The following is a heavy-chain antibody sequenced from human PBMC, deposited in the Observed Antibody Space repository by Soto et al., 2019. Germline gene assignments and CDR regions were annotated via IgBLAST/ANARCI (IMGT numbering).Heavy chain of an antibody. D-gene: IGHD3-3*02. CDR3: VKDEGIEAMDV. CDR2: ITSSGSYV. J-gene: IGHJ6*02. CDR1: GFTFSRNT. V-gene: IGHV3-21*01. Sequence: GGSLRLSCVTSGFTFSRNTMNWVRQAPGEGLEWVASITSSGSYVYYADSVRGRFSASRDNAKNSLSLQMDSLRPDGTAIYFCVKDEGIEAMDVWGQGTTVTVS.